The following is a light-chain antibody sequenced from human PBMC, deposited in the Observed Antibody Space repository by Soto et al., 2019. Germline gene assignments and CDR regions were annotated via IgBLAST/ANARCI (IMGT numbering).Light chain of an antibody. Sequence: QSVLTQAPSVSGAPGQRVTISCSGSSSNIGAGYDVHWYQQLPGTAPKLLMYGNGNRPSGVPDRFSGSKSGTSASLAIPGLQAEDEADYCCQSSDSRVISVVFGGGTKLTVL. CDR1: SSNIGAGYD. CDR3: QSSDSRVISVV. J-gene: IGLJ2*01. V-gene: IGLV1-40*01. CDR2: GNG.